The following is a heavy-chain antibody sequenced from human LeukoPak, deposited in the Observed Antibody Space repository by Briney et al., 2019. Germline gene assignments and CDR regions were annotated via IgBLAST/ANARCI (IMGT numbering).Heavy chain of an antibody. CDR3: AKRGSSYGSFFDY. J-gene: IGHJ4*02. D-gene: IGHD1-26*01. CDR1: GFTFSSYG. V-gene: IGHV3-23*01. CDR2: ISGSGGST. Sequence: GGSLRLSCAASGFTFSSYGMSWVRQAPGKGLEWVSAISGSGGSTYYADSVKGRFTISRDNAKNSLYLQMNSLRAEDTAVYYCAKRGSSYGSFFDYWGQGTLVTVSS.